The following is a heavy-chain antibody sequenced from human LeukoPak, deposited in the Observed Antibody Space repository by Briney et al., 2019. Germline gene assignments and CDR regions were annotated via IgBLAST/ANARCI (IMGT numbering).Heavy chain of an antibody. CDR3: ARWQPGFDP. D-gene: IGHD6-13*01. V-gene: IGHV3-7*01. J-gene: IGHJ5*02. Sequence: PGGCLRLSCAASGFTFSNYWMSWVRQAPGKGLEWGANIKQDGTEKYYVDSVEGRFAISRDNAQNSLYLQMNSLRVEDTAMYYCARWQPGFDPWGQGTLVTVSS. CDR2: IKQDGTEK. CDR1: GFTFSNYW.